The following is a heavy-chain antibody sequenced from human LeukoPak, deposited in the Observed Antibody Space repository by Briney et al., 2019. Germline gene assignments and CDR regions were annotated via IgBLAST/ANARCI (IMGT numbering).Heavy chain of an antibody. CDR3: AREYYDFWSGPYDY. CDR1: GGSISSSSYY. J-gene: IGHJ4*02. D-gene: IGHD3-3*01. CDR2: IYYSGST. V-gene: IGHV4-39*07. Sequence: SETLSLTCTVSGGSISSSSYYWGWIRQPPGKGLEWIGSIYYSGSTYYNPSLKSRVTISVDTSKNQFSLKLSSVTAADTAVYYCAREYYDFWSGPYDYWGQGTLVNVSS.